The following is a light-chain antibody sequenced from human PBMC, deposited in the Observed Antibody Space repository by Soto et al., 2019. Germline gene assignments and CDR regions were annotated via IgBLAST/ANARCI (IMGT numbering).Light chain of an antibody. CDR2: SSS. J-gene: IGKJ3*01. CDR1: QGISTW. V-gene: IGKV1-12*01. CDR3: KQANSFPLT. Sequence: DLQITQSPSVVSAAVGDRVTIACTSSQGISTWVVWYQQKPGAAPKLLIHSSSNLQSGVPSRFSGSGSGTDFTLTISSLQTEDFATYYCKQANSFPLTFGTGTKVDIK.